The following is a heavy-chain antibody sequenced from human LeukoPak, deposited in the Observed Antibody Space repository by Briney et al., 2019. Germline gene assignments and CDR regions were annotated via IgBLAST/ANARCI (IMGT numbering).Heavy chain of an antibody. Sequence: GASVKVSCKASGYTFTSYDINWVRQATGQGREWRGWMNPNSGNTGYAQKFQGRVTMTRNTSISTAYMELSSLRSEDTAVYYCARGGPRWLQLKPFDYWGQGTLVTVSS. D-gene: IGHD5-24*01. J-gene: IGHJ4*02. CDR1: GYTFTSYD. CDR3: ARGGPRWLQLKPFDY. CDR2: MNPNSGNT. V-gene: IGHV1-8*01.